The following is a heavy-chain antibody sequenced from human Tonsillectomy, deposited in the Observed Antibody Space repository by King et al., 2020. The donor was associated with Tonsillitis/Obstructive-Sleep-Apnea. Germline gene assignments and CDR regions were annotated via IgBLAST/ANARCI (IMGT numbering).Heavy chain of an antibody. CDR2: ISWNSGST. J-gene: IGHJ6*03. CDR3: AKDYTTGGYYYYYMDV. D-gene: IGHD1-1*01. V-gene: IGHV3-9*01. Sequence: VQLVESGGGLVQPGRSLRLSCAASGFTFDDYAMHWVRQAPGKGLEWVSGISWNSGSTGYADSVKGRITISRDNAKNSLYLQMNSLRAEDTALYYCAKDYTTGGYYYYYMDVWGKGTTVTVSS. CDR1: GFTFDDYA.